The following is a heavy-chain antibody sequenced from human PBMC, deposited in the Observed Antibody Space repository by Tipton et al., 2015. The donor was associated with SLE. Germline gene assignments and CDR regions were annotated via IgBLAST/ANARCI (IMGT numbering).Heavy chain of an antibody. V-gene: IGHV4-39*07. Sequence: TLSLTCTVSGGSISSSRYYWGWIRQPPGKGLEWIWSIYHSGSTYYNPSLKSRVTISVDTSKNQFSLKLSSVTAADTAVYYCARGGTVVDYWGQGTLVTVSS. CDR3: ARGGTVVDY. J-gene: IGHJ4*02. CDR1: GGSISSSRYY. D-gene: IGHD4-11*01. CDR2: IYHSGST.